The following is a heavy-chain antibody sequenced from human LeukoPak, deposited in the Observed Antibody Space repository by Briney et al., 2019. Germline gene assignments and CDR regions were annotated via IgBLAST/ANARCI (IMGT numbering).Heavy chain of an antibody. CDR2: ISGSGERK. CDR1: GFTFSSYD. V-gene: IGHV3-23*01. J-gene: IGHJ4*02. CDR3: ATHKSYDFWSGYRHYYFDY. D-gene: IGHD3-3*01. Sequence: GGSLRLSCAGSGFTFSSYDMSWVRQAPGKGLEWVSVISGSGERKNYADSVKGRFTISRDNSKNTLYLQMSSLRAEDTAVYYCATHKSYDFWSGYRHYYFDYWGQGTLVTVSS.